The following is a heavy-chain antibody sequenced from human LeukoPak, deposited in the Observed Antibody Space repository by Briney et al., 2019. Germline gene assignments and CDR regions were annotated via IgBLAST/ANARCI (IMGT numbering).Heavy chain of an antibody. CDR1: GFIFSSYS. D-gene: IGHD3-3*01. Sequence: GGSLRLSCAASGFIFSSYSMNWVRQAPGKGLEWVSYISSSSSTIYYADSVKGRFTISRDNAKNSLYLKMNSLRAEDTAVYYCARDRIRITIFGGTSGAFDYWGQGTLVTVPA. J-gene: IGHJ4*02. CDR2: ISSSSSTI. CDR3: ARDRIRITIFGGTSGAFDY. V-gene: IGHV3-48*01.